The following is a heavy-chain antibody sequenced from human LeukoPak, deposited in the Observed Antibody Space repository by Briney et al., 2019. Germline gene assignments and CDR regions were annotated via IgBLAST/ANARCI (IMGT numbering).Heavy chain of an antibody. D-gene: IGHD4-17*01. CDR1: GYTFTSYG. Sequence: ASVKVSCKASGYTFTSYGISWVRQAPGQGLEWMGWISAYNDNTNYAQKLQGRVTMTTDTSTSTAYMELRSLRSDDTAVYYCARFKPTVTTLGAFDIWGQGTMVTVSS. CDR2: ISAYNDNT. J-gene: IGHJ3*02. V-gene: IGHV1-18*01. CDR3: ARFKPTVTTLGAFDI.